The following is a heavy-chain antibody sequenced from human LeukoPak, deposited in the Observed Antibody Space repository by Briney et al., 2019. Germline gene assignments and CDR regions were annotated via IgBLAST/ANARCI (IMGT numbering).Heavy chain of an antibody. V-gene: IGHV3-23*01. CDR2: ISGSGGST. Sequence: GALRLSCAASGFTFSSYALSWVRQAPGKGLEWVSAISGSGGSTYYADSVKGRFTISRDISKNTLYLQMNSLRAEDTAVYYCARTQRDGYNRPFDYWGQGTLVTVSS. D-gene: IGHD5-24*01. J-gene: IGHJ4*02. CDR3: ARTQRDGYNRPFDY. CDR1: GFTFSSYA.